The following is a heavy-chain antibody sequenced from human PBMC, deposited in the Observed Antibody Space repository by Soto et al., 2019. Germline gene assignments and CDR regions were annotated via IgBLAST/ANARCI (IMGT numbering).Heavy chain of an antibody. D-gene: IGHD3-10*01. CDR1: GYTFTSYG. CDR2: ISAYNGNT. Sequence: ASVKVSCKASGYTFTSYGMSWVRQAPGQGLEWMGWISAYNGNTNYAQKLQGRVTMTTDTSTSTAYMELRSLRSDDTAVYYCARDSLLWFGELYQNWFDPWGQGTLVTVSS. J-gene: IGHJ5*02. V-gene: IGHV1-18*01. CDR3: ARDSLLWFGELYQNWFDP.